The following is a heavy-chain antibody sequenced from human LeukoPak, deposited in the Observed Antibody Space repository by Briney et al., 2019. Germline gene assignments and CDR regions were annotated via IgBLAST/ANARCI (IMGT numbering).Heavy chain of an antibody. CDR3: AREGLGYYDFWSGYYGFYMDV. CDR2: IDSVSSTI. J-gene: IGHJ6*03. CDR1: GFTFSSHS. D-gene: IGHD3-3*01. Sequence: GGSLRLSCAASGFTFSSHSMNWVRQAPGKGLEWISYIDSVSSTIYYADSVKGRFTISRDNAKNSLYLQMNSLRAEDTAVYYCAREGLGYYDFWSGYYGFYMDVWGRGTTVTVSS. V-gene: IGHV3-48*04.